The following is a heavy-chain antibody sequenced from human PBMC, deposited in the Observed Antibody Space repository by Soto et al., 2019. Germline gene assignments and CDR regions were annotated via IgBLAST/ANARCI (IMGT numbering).Heavy chain of an antibody. V-gene: IGHV1-46*01. CDR1: GYNFASNH. D-gene: IGHD6-13*01. CDR2: IHPTDGST. Sequence: QVQLVQSGAEVKEPGASVKVSCKASGYNFASNHMHWVRQIPGQGLEWMGIIHPTDGSTSYAQRFRGRITLTRDAPTNTDYMELRGLTSDYTAVYYCVRDRFGSWTFDYWGQGTLLTVSS. CDR3: VRDRFGSWTFDY. J-gene: IGHJ4*02.